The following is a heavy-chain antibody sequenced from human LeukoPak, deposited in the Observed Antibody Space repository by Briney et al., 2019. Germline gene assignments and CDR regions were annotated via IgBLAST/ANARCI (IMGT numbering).Heavy chain of an antibody. CDR1: GFTFSSYW. V-gene: IGHV3-7*01. Sequence: PGGSLRLSCAASGFTFSSYWMSWVRQAPGKGLEWVANIKQDGSEKYYVDSVKGRFTISRDNAKNSLYLQMNSLRAEDTAVYYCEGAQIRYWNYDYWGQGTLVTVSS. CDR2: IKQDGSEK. J-gene: IGHJ4*02. CDR3: EGAQIRYWNYDY. D-gene: IGHD1-7*01.